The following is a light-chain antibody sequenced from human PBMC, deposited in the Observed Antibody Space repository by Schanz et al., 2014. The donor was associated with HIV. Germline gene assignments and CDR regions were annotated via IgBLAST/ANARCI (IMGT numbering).Light chain of an antibody. J-gene: IGLJ2*01. V-gene: IGLV2-14*02. CDR3: SSYTSSSTLDVV. Sequence: QSALTQPASVSGSPGQSITISCTGTTSDIGPYDLVSWYQQHPGRAPKLLIYEVSKRASGVSSRFSGSKSGNTASLTISGLQAEDEADYYCSSYTSSSTLDVVFGGGTKLTVL. CDR1: TSDIGPYDL. CDR2: EVS.